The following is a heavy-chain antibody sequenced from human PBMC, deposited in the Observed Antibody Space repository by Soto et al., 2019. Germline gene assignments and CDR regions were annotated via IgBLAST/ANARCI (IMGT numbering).Heavy chain of an antibody. V-gene: IGHV1-3*01. D-gene: IGHD3-10*01. CDR1: GYTFTSYA. CDR3: ASELLWFGELDY. CDR2: INAGNGNT. J-gene: IGHJ4*02. Sequence: QVQLVQSGAEVKKPGASVKVSCKASGYTFTSYAMHWVRQAPGQRLEWMGWINAGNGNTKYSQKFQGRVTITRDTSASTAYMELSSLRCEDTAVYYCASELLWFGELDYWGQGTLVTVSS.